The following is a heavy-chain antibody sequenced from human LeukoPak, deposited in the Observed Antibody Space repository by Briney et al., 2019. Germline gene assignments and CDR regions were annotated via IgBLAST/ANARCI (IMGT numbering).Heavy chain of an antibody. CDR1: GFSISSYY. V-gene: IGHV4-4*07. CDR3: ARGSSPADRKLDY. CDR2: IYTSGST. J-gene: IGHJ4*02. Sequence: PSETLSLTCTVSGFSISSYYWSWIRQPAGKGLEWIGRIYTSGSTNYNPSLKSRVTKSVDTSKNQFSLKLSSVPAGETAVYYCARGSSPADRKLDYWGQGTLVTVSS. D-gene: IGHD1-14*01.